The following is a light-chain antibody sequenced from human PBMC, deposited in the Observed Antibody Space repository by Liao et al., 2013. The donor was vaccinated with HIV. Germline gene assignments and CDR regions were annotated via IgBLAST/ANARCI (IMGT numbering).Light chain of an antibody. J-gene: IGLJ1*01. Sequence: SYELTQPPSVSVSPGQTAIITCSGNKLGDKYVNWYHQKPGQSPVVVVYQDNKLPSGIPGRFSGASSGNTATLTISGVEAGDEADYYCQAWDSSTALYVFGTGTKVTVL. CDR3: QAWDSSTALYV. CDR1: KLGDKY. CDR2: QDN. V-gene: IGLV3-1*01.